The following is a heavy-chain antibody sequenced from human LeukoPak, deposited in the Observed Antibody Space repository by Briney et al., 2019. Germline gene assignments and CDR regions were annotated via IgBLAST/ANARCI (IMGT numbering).Heavy chain of an antibody. CDR2: INHSGST. CDR1: GGSFSGYY. Sequence: SSETLSLTCAVYGGSFSGYYWSWIRQPPGKGLEWIGEINHSGSTNYNPSLKSRVTISVDTSKNQFSLKLSSVTAADTAVYYCASVVRDYFDYWGQGTLVTVSS. V-gene: IGHV4-34*01. J-gene: IGHJ4*02. D-gene: IGHD2-15*01. CDR3: ASVVRDYFDY.